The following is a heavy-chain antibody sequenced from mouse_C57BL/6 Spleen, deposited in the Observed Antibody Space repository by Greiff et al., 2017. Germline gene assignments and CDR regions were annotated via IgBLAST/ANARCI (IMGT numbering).Heavy chain of an antibody. V-gene: IGHV1-64*01. CDR2: IHPNSGST. CDR1: GYTFTSYW. Sequence: VQLQQPGAELVKPGASVKLSCKASGYTFTSYWMHWVKQRPGQGLEWIGMIHPNSGSTNYNEKFKSKATLTVDKSSSTAYMQLSSLTSEDSAVYYGATCPPRDWYFDVWGTGTTVTVSS. CDR3: ATCPPRDWYFDV. J-gene: IGHJ1*03.